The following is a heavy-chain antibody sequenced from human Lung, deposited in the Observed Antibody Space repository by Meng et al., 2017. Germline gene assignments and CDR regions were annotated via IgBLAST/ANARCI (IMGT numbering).Heavy chain of an antibody. CDR1: GYSFTNYG. CDR2: TSTYNSNR. J-gene: IGHJ4*02. V-gene: IGHV1-18*01. Sequence: QVHLVQSGPEARKPGASVKVSCQVSGYSFTNYGINWVRQAPGKGLEWMGWTSTYNSNRNYAQSLQGRVTMTTDTSTTTAYMELRSLTFDDTAVYYCARGRHCSSTTCYLSDSWGQGTLVTVSS. CDR3: ARGRHCSSTTCYLSDS. D-gene: IGHD2-2*01.